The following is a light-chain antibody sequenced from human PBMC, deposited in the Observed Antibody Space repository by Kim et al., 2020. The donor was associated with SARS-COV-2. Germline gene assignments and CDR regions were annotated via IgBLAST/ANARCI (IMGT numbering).Light chain of an antibody. CDR2: DVS. Sequence: QSALTQPRSVSGSPGQSVTISCTGTSSDVGGYNYVSWYQQHPGKAPKLMLYDVSRRPSGVPDRFSGSKSGNTASLTISGLQAEDEADYYCCSYAGSYTLVFGAGTKLNVL. J-gene: IGLJ2*01. CDR3: CSYAGSYTLV. V-gene: IGLV2-11*01. CDR1: SSDVGGYNY.